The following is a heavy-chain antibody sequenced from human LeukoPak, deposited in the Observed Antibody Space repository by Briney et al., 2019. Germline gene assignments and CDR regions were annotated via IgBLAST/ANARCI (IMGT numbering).Heavy chain of an antibody. Sequence: PSETLSLTCTVSGGSISSSSYYWGWIRQPPGKGLEWIGSIYYSGSTCYNPSLKSRVTISVDTSKNQFSLKLSSVTAADTAVYYCARRDRWLQFDYWGQGTLVTVSS. CDR2: IYYSGST. V-gene: IGHV4-39*01. D-gene: IGHD5-24*01. CDR1: GGSISSSSYY. J-gene: IGHJ4*02. CDR3: ARRDRWLQFDY.